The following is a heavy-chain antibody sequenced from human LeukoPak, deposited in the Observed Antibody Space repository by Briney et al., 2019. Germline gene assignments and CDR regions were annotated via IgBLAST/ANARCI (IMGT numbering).Heavy chain of an antibody. CDR2: IIPIFGTA. V-gene: IGHV1-69*13. CDR1: GGTFSSYA. CDR3: ARHDYGDNDAFDI. D-gene: IGHD4-17*01. Sequence: SVKVSCKASGGTFSSYAISWVRQAPGQGLEWMGGIIPIFGTANYAQKFQGRVTITADASTSTAYMELSGLRSEDTAVYYCARHDYGDNDAFDIWGQGTMVTVSS. J-gene: IGHJ3*02.